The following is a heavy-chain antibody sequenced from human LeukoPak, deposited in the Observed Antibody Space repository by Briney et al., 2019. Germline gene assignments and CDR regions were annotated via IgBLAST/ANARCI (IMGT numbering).Heavy chain of an antibody. J-gene: IGHJ5*02. D-gene: IGHD3-10*01. V-gene: IGHV4-39*01. CDR3: ARHYGP. Sequence: SETLSLTCAVSSDSISNSAYHWGWIRQPPGRGLEWIGTIYYSRGTYYNPSLKSRVTISVDTSKNQFSLKLNSVTAADTAVYYCARHYGPWGQGTLVTVSS. CDR1: SDSISNSAYH. CDR2: IYYSRGT.